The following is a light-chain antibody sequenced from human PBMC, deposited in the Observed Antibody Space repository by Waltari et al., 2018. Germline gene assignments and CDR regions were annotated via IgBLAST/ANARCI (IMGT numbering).Light chain of an antibody. V-gene: IGKV2-30*02. CDR1: SFVQGGGNPN. CDR3: MQGTHWPWT. CDR2: KVS. J-gene: IGKJ1*01. Sequence: SFVQGGGNPNLNWCHQRPGQSPRRLFYKVSKRDPGVPDRISGSGSGTDFTLEISRVEAEDGGLYYCMQGTHWPWTFGQGTKVDIK.